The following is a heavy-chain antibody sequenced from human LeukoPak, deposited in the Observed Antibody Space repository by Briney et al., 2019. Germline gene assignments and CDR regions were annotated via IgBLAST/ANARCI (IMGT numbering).Heavy chain of an antibody. Sequence: SETLSLTCTVSGGSLSSGGYYWSWIRQPPGKGLEWIGYIYHSGSTYYNPSLKSRVTISVDRSKNQFSLKLSSVTAADTAVYYCARDTVARDWGQGTLVTVSS. CDR3: ARDTVARD. J-gene: IGHJ4*02. CDR2: IYHSGST. D-gene: IGHD4-23*01. V-gene: IGHV4-30-2*01. CDR1: GGSLSSGGYY.